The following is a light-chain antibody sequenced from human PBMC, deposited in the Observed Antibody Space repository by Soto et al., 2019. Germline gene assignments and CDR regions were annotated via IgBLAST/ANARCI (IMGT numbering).Light chain of an antibody. Sequence: EIVLTQSPGTLSLSPGERATLSCRASQSVSSSYLAGYQQKPGQAPRLLIYGASSRATGIPDRFSGSGSGTDFTLTISRLEPEDFAVYYCQQYDSSPLTFGGGTKVESK. J-gene: IGKJ4*01. CDR2: GAS. CDR3: QQYDSSPLT. CDR1: QSVSSSY. V-gene: IGKV3-20*01.